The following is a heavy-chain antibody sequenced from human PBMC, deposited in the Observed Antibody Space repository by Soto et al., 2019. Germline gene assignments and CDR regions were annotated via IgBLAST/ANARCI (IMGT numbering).Heavy chain of an antibody. J-gene: IGHJ4*02. CDR2: ISSSSSYI. D-gene: IGHD2-15*01. Sequence: EVQLVESGGGLVKPGGSLRLSCAASGFTFSSYSMNWVRQAPGKGLEWVSSISSSSSYIYYAASVKGRFTISRDNAKNSLYLQMNSLRAEDTAVYYCARVKGYCSGGSCYLFDYWGQGTLVTVSS. CDR3: ARVKGYCSGGSCYLFDY. CDR1: GFTFSSYS. V-gene: IGHV3-21*01.